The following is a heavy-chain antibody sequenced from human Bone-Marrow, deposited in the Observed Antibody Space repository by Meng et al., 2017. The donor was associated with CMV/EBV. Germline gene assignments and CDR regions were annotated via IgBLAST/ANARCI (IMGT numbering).Heavy chain of an antibody. V-gene: IGHV1-8*01. J-gene: IGHJ5*02. Sequence: SGYTFANYEIAWVRQATGQGLEWMRWMNPNSGNTGYAQKFQGRVAMTRDTSITTAYMELNSLTSEDTAVYYCAKRNYGDSVRWFDPWGLGTLVTVSS. CDR3: AKRNYGDSVRWFDP. CDR2: MNPNSGNT. CDR1: GYTFANYE. D-gene: IGHD4-17*01.